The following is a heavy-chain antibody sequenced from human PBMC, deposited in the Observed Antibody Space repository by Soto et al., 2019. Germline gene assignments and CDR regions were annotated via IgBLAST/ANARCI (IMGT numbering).Heavy chain of an antibody. V-gene: IGHV3-30*18. J-gene: IGHJ6*02. CDR3: AKELPRIAAAGTYYYYYGMDV. D-gene: IGHD6-13*01. Sequence: QVQLVESGGGVVQPGRSLRLSCAASGFTFSSYGMHWVRQAPGKGLEWVAVISYDGSNKYYADSVKGRFTISRDNSKNTLYLQMNSLRAEDTAVYYCAKELPRIAAAGTYYYYYGMDVWGQGTTVTVSS. CDR2: ISYDGSNK. CDR1: GFTFSSYG.